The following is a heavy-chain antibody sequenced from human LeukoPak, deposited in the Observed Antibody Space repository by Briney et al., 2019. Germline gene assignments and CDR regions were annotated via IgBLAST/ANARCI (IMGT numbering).Heavy chain of an antibody. CDR2: TYYRSKWYY. CDR1: GDSVSSISVA. V-gene: IGHV6-1*01. Sequence: SQTLSLTCAISGDSVSSISVAWNWIRQSPSRGLEWLGRTYYRSKWYYEYTVSVKGRININPDPSKNQFSLQLNSVTPEDTAVYYCALARSEYHYGMDVWGQGTTVTVSS. CDR3: ALARSEYHYGMDV. J-gene: IGHJ6*02.